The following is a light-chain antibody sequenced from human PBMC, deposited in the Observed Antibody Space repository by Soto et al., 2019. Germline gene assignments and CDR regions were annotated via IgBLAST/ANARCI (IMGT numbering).Light chain of an antibody. V-gene: IGLV8-61*01. CDR1: SGSVSTSYY. Sequence: QTVVTQEPSLSVSPGGTVTLTCALSSGSVSTSYYPSWYQQTPGQAPRTLIYSTNTRSSGVPDRFSGSILGNKAALTIAGAQADDESDYYCVLYVGSGIWVFGGGTQLTAL. CDR2: STN. J-gene: IGLJ3*02. CDR3: VLYVGSGIWV.